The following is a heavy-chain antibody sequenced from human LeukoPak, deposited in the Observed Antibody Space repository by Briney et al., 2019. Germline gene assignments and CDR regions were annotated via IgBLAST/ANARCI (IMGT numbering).Heavy chain of an antibody. CDR2: ISSSSYI. D-gene: IGHD6-19*01. J-gene: IGHJ6*02. Sequence: PGGSLRLSCAASGFTFSSYSMNWVRQAPGKGLEWVSSISSSSYIYYADSVKGRFTISRDNAKNSLYLQMNSLRAEDTAVYYCARVGSSSGWSNLYYYGMDVWGQGTTVTVSS. CDR3: ARVGSSSGWSNLYYYGMDV. V-gene: IGHV3-21*01. CDR1: GFTFSSYS.